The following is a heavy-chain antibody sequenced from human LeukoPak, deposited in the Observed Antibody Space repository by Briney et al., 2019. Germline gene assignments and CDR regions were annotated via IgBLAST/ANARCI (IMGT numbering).Heavy chain of an antibody. D-gene: IGHD6-6*01. CDR3: ASYPRYSSSPPFDY. J-gene: IGHJ4*02. CDR2: MNPNSGNT. Sequence: GASVKVSCKASGYTFTSYDINWVRQATGQGLEWMGWMNPNSGNTGYAQKFQGRATMTRNTSISTAYMELSSLRSDDTAVYYCASYPRYSSSPPFDYWGQGTLVTVSS. CDR1: GYTFTSYD. V-gene: IGHV1-8*01.